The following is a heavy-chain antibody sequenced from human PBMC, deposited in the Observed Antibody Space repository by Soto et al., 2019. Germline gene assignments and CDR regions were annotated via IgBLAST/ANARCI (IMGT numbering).Heavy chain of an antibody. J-gene: IGHJ4*02. Sequence: ASVKVSCKSSGYTFTGYYMHWVRQAPGQGLEWMGWINPNSGGTNYAQKFQGRVTMTRDTSISTAYMELSRLRSDDTAVYYCAKAYSCGGDCYTAPYFDCWGQGTRVIVSS. V-gene: IGHV1-2*02. CDR1: GYTFTGYY. CDR3: AKAYSCGGDCYTAPYFDC. CDR2: INPNSGGT. D-gene: IGHD2-21*02.